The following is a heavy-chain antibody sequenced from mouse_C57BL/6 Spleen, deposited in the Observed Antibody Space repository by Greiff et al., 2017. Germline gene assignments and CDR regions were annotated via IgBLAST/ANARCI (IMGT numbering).Heavy chain of an antibody. CDR1: GFTFSDYY. CDR2: INYDGSST. Sequence: EVKLVESEGGLVQPGSSMKLSCTASGFTFSDYYMAWVRQVPEKGLEWVANINYDGSSTYYLDSLKSRFIISRDNAKNILYLQMSSLKSEDTATYYCARDRATGTGDFDYWGQGTTLTVSS. CDR3: ARDRATGTGDFDY. D-gene: IGHD4-1*02. J-gene: IGHJ2*01. V-gene: IGHV5-16*01.